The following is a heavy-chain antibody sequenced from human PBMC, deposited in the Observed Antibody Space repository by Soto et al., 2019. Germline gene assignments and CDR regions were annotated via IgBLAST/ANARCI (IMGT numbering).Heavy chain of an antibody. CDR2: IYDSGYT. CDR3: AADRGNSSNWQLDF. D-gene: IGHD6-13*01. CDR1: GGSISSGDSF. V-gene: IGHV4-30-4*01. Sequence: QVQLQESGPGLVKPSQTLSLTCTVSGGSISSGDSFWNWIRQSPGKGLEWIGYIYDSGYTFYNPSLRSRVPMSVDTSKTQFSLKLTSVTAADTAVYYCAADRGNSSNWQLDFWGQGKLVHVSS. J-gene: IGHJ4*02.